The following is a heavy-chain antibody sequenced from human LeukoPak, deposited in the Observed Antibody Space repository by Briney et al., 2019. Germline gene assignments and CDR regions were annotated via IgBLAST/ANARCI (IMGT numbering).Heavy chain of an antibody. D-gene: IGHD3-10*01. CDR1: GFTFSSHW. CDR2: IKQDGSEK. J-gene: IGHJ6*03. V-gene: IGHV3-7*01. CDR3: ARVGSGRYYYYYYYMDV. Sequence: WGSLRLPCAASGFTFSSHWISWVRQAPGKGLEWVANIKQDGSEKYYVDSVKGRFTISRDNAKNSLYLQMNSLRAEDTAVYYCARVGSGRYYYYYYYMDVWGKGTTVTVSS.